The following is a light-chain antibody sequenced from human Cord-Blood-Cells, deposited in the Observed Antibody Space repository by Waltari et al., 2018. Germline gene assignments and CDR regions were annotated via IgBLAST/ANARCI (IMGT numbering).Light chain of an antibody. CDR3: SSYTSSSTFYV. CDR2: DVS. CDR1: SSDVGGYNY. V-gene: IGLV2-14*01. J-gene: IGLJ1*01. Sequence: QSALPQPASVSGSPGQSITISCTGTSSDVGGYNYVSWYQQHPGKAPKLMIYDVSKRPSGVSNRFSGSKSGNTASLTISGLQAEDEADYYCSSYTSSSTFYVFGTGTKVTVL.